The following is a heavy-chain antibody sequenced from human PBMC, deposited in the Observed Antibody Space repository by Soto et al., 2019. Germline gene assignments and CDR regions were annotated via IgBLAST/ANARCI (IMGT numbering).Heavy chain of an antibody. V-gene: IGHV4-34*01. Sequence: QVQLQQWGAGLLKPSETLSLTCAVYGGSFSGYYWSWIRQPPGQGLEWIGEINHNGSTNYNPSLKSRVTISVDTSKNQFSLKLSSVTAADTAVYYCARGRITMVRGTKTRGMDVWGQGTTVTVSS. CDR2: INHNGST. CDR1: GGSFSGYY. J-gene: IGHJ6*02. D-gene: IGHD3-10*01. CDR3: ARGRITMVRGTKTRGMDV.